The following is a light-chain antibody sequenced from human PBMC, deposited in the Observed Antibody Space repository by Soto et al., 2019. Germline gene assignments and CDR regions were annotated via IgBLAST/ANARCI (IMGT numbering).Light chain of an antibody. Sequence: EIVMTQSPATLSVSTGERATLSCRASQSVSSNLAWYQQKPGQAPRLLIYGASTRATGIPARFSGSGSGTEFTLTISSLQSEDFAVYYCQQYNDWWTFGQGTMVDI. J-gene: IGKJ1*01. CDR1: QSVSSN. CDR3: QQYNDWWT. V-gene: IGKV3-15*01. CDR2: GAS.